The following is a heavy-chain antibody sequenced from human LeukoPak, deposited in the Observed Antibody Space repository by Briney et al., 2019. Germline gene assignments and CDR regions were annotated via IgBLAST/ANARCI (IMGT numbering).Heavy chain of an antibody. Sequence: SETLSLTCTVSGGSISSYYWSWIRQPPGKGLEWIGYIYYSGSTNYNPSLKSRVTISVDTSKNQFSLKLSSVTAADTAVYYCARLDSSSSLGNWFDPWGQGTLVTVSS. CDR2: IYYSGST. CDR1: GGSISSYY. V-gene: IGHV4-59*08. CDR3: ARLDSSSSLGNWFDP. D-gene: IGHD6-6*01. J-gene: IGHJ5*02.